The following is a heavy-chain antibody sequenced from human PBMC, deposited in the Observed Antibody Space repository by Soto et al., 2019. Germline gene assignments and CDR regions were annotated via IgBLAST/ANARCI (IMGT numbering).Heavy chain of an antibody. D-gene: IGHD2-2*02. V-gene: IGHV5-51*01. CDR3: ARLYCSSTSCYKQWFGDPKPGGAFDI. CDR1: GYSFTSYW. Sequence: GESLKISCKGSGYSFTSYWIGWVRQMPGKGLEWMGIIYPGDSDTRYSPSFQGQVTISADKSISTAYLQWSSLKASDTAMYYCARLYCSSTSCYKQWFGDPKPGGAFDIWGQGTMVTVSS. CDR2: IYPGDSDT. J-gene: IGHJ3*02.